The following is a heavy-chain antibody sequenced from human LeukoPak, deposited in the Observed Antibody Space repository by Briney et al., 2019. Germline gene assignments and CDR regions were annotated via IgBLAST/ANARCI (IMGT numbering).Heavy chain of an antibody. CDR1: GYTFTGYY. CDR3: ARGIYDSSDFEYFQH. V-gene: IGHV1-2*02. D-gene: IGHD3-22*01. J-gene: IGHJ1*01. Sequence: ASAKVSCTASGYTFTGYYMHWVRQAPGQGLEWMGWINPNSGGTNYAQKFQGRVTMTRDTSISTAYMVLSRLRSDDTAVYYCARGIYDSSDFEYFQHWGQGTLVTVSS. CDR2: INPNSGGT.